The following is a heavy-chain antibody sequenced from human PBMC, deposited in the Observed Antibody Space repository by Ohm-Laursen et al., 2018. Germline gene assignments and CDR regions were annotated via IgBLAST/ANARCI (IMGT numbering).Heavy chain of an antibody. D-gene: IGHD1-1*01. CDR3: ARGPYNDAFDI. Sequence: SLRLSCAASGFTFSTYAMSWVRQAPAKGLEWVSSITGSGRTTYYADSVKGRFTISRDNSKNTLYLQMNSLRAEDTAVYYCARGPYNDAFDIWGQGTMVTVSS. CDR2: ITGSGRTT. J-gene: IGHJ3*02. V-gene: IGHV3-23*01. CDR1: GFTFSTYA.